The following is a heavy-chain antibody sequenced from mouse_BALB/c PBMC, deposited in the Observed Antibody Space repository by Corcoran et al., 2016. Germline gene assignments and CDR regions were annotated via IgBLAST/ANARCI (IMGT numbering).Heavy chain of an antibody. CDR2: IDPANGNT. CDR3: ARRGGVPGTFDV. J-gene: IGHJ1*01. D-gene: IGHD2-14*01. Sequence: EVQLQQSGAELVKPGASVKLSCTASGFNIKDTYMHWVKQRPEQGLEWIGRIDPANGNTKYDPKFQGKATITADTSSNTAYLQLSSLTSEDTAVYYCARRGGVPGTFDVWGAGTTVTVSS. V-gene: IGHV14-3*02. CDR1: GFNIKDTY.